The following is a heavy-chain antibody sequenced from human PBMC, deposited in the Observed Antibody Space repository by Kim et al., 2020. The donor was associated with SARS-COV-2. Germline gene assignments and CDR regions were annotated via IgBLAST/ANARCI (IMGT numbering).Heavy chain of an antibody. CDR3: ARGGAYYYGSGSYYQTNLAYYYYGMDV. J-gene: IGHJ6*02. CDR2: INPSGGST. D-gene: IGHD3-10*01. V-gene: IGHV1-46*01. Sequence: ASVKVSCKASGYTFTSYHMHWVRQAPGQGLEWMGIINPSGGSTSYAQKFQGRVTMTRDTSTSTVYMELSSLRSEDTAVYYCARGGAYYYGSGSYYQTNLAYYYYGMDVWGQGTTVTVSS. CDR1: GYTFTSYH.